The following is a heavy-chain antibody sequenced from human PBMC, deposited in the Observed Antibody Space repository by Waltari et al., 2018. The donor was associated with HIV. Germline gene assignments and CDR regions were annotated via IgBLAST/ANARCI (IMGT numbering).Heavy chain of an antibody. CDR3: ATTHGSGAYDNDFDY. Sequence: EVKLEESGGGWVQPGGSLTLTCEASGFTFSFYWLSWVRQAPGKGLEGVANINQAGNGRHYGDAVRGRFTISRDNGKTSLFLQMNSLSVEDTAVYYCATTHGSGAYDNDFDYWGQGTLV. J-gene: IGHJ4*02. CDR2: INQAGNGR. CDR1: GFTFSFYW. V-gene: IGHV3-7*01. D-gene: IGHD3-10*01.